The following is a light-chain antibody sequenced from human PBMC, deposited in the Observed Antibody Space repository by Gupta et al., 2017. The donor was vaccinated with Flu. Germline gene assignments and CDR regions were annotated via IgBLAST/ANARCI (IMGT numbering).Light chain of an antibody. Sequence: QSVLSQPLSVSLPPGQKVTLSCSRTSSNIGNNYVSWYQQLPGTTPRLVIYVNNERPSGIPDRFSGAKSGTSATLGITGLQTGDEADYYCGTWDTSLSAYVFGTGTKVTVL. CDR3: GTWDTSLSAYV. J-gene: IGLJ1*01. CDR2: VNN. CDR1: SSNIGNNY. V-gene: IGLV1-51*01.